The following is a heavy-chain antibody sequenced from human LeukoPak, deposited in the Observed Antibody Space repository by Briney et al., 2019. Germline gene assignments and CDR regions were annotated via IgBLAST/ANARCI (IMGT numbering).Heavy chain of an antibody. Sequence: GGSLRLSCAASGFIVSSYYMSWVRQAPGKGLEWVSVIYSSGTTYYADSVKGRFTISRDNSKNTLFLQMNSLRAEDTAVYYCARDGVYNYGFDYWGQGTLVTVSS. D-gene: IGHD2-8*01. J-gene: IGHJ4*02. CDR1: GFIVSSYY. V-gene: IGHV3-53*01. CDR2: IYSSGTT. CDR3: ARDGVYNYGFDY.